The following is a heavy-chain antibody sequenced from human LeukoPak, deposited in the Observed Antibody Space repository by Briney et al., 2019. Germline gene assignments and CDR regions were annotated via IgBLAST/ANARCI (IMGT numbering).Heavy chain of an antibody. D-gene: IGHD3-3*01. CDR2: IIPIFGTA. CDR3: AHSTYYDFWSGYWGTSVNWFDP. V-gene: IGHV1-69*13. Sequence: SVKVSCKASGGTFSSYAISWVRQAAGQGLEWMGGIIPIFGTANYAQKFQGRVTITADESTSTAYMELSSLRSEDTAVYYCAHSTYYDFWSGYWGTSVNWFDPWGQGTLVTVSS. CDR1: GGTFSSYA. J-gene: IGHJ5*02.